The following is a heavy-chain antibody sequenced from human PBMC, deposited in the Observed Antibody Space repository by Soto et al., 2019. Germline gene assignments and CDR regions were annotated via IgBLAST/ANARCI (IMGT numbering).Heavy chain of an antibody. D-gene: IGHD2-21*02. J-gene: IGHJ4*02. Sequence: QVQLQESGPGLVKPSGTLSLTCAVSGDSISSDQWWSWVRQPPGKGLEWIGEIHHSGRTNYNPSLKSRVTILVEKSKNQVSLELSSMTAAATAVYYCARGGDWQVDCWGQGTRVTVSS. CDR1: GDSISSDQW. CDR3: ARGGDWQVDC. CDR2: IHHSGRT. V-gene: IGHV4-4*02.